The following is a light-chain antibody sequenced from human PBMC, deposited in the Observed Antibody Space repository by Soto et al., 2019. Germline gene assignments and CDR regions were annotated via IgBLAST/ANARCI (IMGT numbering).Light chain of an antibody. J-gene: IGLJ3*02. CDR2: GDS. Sequence: QSVLTRPPSVSGAPGQRVTISCTGSSSNIGANYDVHWYQHLPGTAPKLLISGDSNRPSGVPDRFSGSKSGTSASLGITGLQAEDGADYYCQSYDSSLRGWVFGGGTKLTVL. CDR1: SSNIGANYD. CDR3: QSYDSSLRGWV. V-gene: IGLV1-40*01.